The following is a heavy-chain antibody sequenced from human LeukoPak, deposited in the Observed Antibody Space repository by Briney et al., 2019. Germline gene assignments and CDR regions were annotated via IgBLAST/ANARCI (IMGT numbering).Heavy chain of an antibody. D-gene: IGHD6-6*01. CDR2: INHSGST. J-gene: IGHJ5*02. CDR1: GGSFSGYY. Sequence: SETLSLTCAVYGGSFSGYYWSWIRQPPGKGLEWIGEINHSGSTNYNPSLKSRVTISVDTSKNQLSLKLSSVTAADTAVYYCARGPRIAARGWFDPWGQGTLVTVSS. CDR3: ARGPRIAARGWFDP. V-gene: IGHV4-34*01.